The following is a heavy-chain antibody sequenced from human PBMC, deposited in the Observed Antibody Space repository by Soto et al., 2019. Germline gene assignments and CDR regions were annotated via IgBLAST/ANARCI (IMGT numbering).Heavy chain of an antibody. CDR3: AKNGQPPYYYYLLDV. CDR2: ISGYNGDT. J-gene: IGHJ6*02. D-gene: IGHD2-8*01. Sequence: ASVKVSCKASGYTFTRYGISWVRQAPGQGLEWMGWISGYNGDTTYAQKFQGRVTMTIDTSTSTAYMELRSLTSDDTAVYYCAKNGQPPYYYYLLDVWGQGTKVTVSS. V-gene: IGHV1-18*01. CDR1: GYTFTRYG.